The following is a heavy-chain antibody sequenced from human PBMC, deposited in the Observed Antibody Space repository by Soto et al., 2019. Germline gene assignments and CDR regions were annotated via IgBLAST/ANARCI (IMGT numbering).Heavy chain of an antibody. J-gene: IGHJ6*04. D-gene: IGHD5-12*01. CDR1: GCSISSVGYY. V-gene: IGHV4-31*03. CDR3: ARDCRVATIWGASYEGMEA. CDR2: IYYSGST. Sequence: TLSLTCTFSGCSISSVGYYWIWIRQPPGKGLEWIGYIYYSGSTYYNPSPKSRVTISVDTSKNQFSLKLSSVTAADTAVYYCARDCRVATIWGASYEGMEAWGKGTTVT.